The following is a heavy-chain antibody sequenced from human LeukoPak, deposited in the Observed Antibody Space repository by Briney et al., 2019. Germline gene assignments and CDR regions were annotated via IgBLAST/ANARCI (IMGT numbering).Heavy chain of an antibody. CDR3: ARGEYDILTGYIDH. Sequence: RSLILSCAASGFTFNSYGMHWVRQAPGKGLEWVAVIWYEGSNKHYADSVRGRFTISRDNSKNMLYLQMNSLRAEDTAVYFCARGEYDILTGYIDHWGHGTLVTVSS. J-gene: IGHJ4*01. CDR2: IWYEGSNK. V-gene: IGHV3-33*01. CDR1: GFTFNSYG. D-gene: IGHD3-9*01.